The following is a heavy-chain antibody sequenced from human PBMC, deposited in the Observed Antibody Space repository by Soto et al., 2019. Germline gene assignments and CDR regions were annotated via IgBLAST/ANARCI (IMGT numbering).Heavy chain of an antibody. CDR3: ARDFWSGYYWSSYYGMDV. Sequence: SETLSLTCSIYGGSFSSYYWSWIRQRPGKGLEWIGEINHSGNTNYNPSLKSRVTISVDTSKNQFSLKLSSVTAADTAVYYCARDFWSGYYWSSYYGMDVWGQGTTVTVSS. V-gene: IGHV4-34*09. J-gene: IGHJ6*02. D-gene: IGHD3-3*01. CDR2: INHSGNT. CDR1: GGSFSSYY.